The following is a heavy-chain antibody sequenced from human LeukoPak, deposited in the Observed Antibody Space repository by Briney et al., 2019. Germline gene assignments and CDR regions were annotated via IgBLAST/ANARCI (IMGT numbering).Heavy chain of an antibody. D-gene: IGHD2-15*01. J-gene: IGHJ4*02. V-gene: IGHV5-51*01. CDR1: GYSFTSYW. Sequence: GESLKISCKGSGYSFTSYWIAWVRQMPGKGLEWMGITYPGGSDTRYSPSLQGQVTISVDKSINTAYLQWSSLKASDTAMYYCARLYCSGSTCYMGVDYWGQGTLVTVSS. CDR3: ARLYCSGSTCYMGVDY. CDR2: TYPGGSDT.